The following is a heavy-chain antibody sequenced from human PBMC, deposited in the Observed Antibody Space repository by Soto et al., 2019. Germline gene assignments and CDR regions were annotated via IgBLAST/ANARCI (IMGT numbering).Heavy chain of an antibody. D-gene: IGHD3-22*01. CDR2: ISHLENT. Sequence: SETLSLTCTVSGASISYGGFSWSWIRQSPGKGLEWIGYISHLENTYLHPSFKSRLTMSIDRTRNQFSLKLSSVTAADTAVYYCARAAEDYDSSGYSPLDYWGQGTLVTVSS. V-gene: IGHV4-30-2*06. CDR3: ARAAEDYDSSGYSPLDY. J-gene: IGHJ4*02. CDR1: GASISYGGFS.